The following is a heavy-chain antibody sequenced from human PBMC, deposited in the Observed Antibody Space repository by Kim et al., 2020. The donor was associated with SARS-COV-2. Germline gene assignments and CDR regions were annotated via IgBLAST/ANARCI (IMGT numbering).Heavy chain of an antibody. CDR1: GFTVSSNY. CDR3: ARGGGSGSSHDAFDI. V-gene: IGHV3-53*04. J-gene: IGHJ3*02. Sequence: GGSLRLSCAASGFTVSSNYMSWVRQAPGKGLEWVSVIYSGGSTYYADSVKGRFTISRHNSKNTLYLQMNSLRAEVTAVYYCARGGGSGSSHDAFDIWGQGTMVTVSS. CDR2: IYSGGST. D-gene: IGHD1-26*01.